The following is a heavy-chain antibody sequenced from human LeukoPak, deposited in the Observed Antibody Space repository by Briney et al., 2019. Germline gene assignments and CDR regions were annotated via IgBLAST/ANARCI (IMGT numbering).Heavy chain of an antibody. J-gene: IGHJ6*02. Sequence: SETLSLTCTVSGGSISSSSYYWGWLRQPPGKGLEWIGSIYYSGSTYYNPSLKSRVTISVDTSKNQFSLKLSSVTAADTAVYYCARQDEQQLAVWGQGTTVTVSS. CDR1: GGSISSSSYY. CDR3: ARQDEQQLAV. CDR2: IYYSGST. V-gene: IGHV4-39*01. D-gene: IGHD6-13*01.